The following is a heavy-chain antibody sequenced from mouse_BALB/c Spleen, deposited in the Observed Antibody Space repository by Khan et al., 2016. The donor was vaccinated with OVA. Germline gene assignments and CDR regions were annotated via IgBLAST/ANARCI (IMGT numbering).Heavy chain of an antibody. Sequence: QMQLEASGAELARPGASVKLSCKTSGYTFTDYNINWMRQRTGQGLEWIGEIYPGSDNTFYNEKFRGKATLTADKSSSTAYMQLSSLTSEDSAVYFCAREWAAWFPYWGQGTLVTVSA. CDR2: IYPGSDNT. V-gene: IGHV1-77*01. J-gene: IGHJ3*01. CDR3: AREWAAWFPY. CDR1: GYTFTDYN.